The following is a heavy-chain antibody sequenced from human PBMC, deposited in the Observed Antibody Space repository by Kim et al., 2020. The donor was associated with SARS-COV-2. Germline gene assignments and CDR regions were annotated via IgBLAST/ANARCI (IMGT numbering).Heavy chain of an antibody. Sequence: GGSLRLSCAASGFTFDDYAMHWVRQAPGKGLEWVSGISWNSGSIGYADSVKGRFTISRDNAKNSLYLQMNSLRAEDTALYYCATAGYYDSSGYHYMGYYYYYGMDVWGQGTTVTVSS. CDR2: ISWNSGSI. J-gene: IGHJ6*02. D-gene: IGHD3-22*01. CDR1: GFTFDDYA. V-gene: IGHV3-9*01. CDR3: ATAGYYDSSGYHYMGYYYYYGMDV.